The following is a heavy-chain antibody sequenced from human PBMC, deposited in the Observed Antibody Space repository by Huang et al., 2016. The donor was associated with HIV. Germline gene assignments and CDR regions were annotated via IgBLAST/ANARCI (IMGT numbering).Heavy chain of an antibody. CDR3: ARDTTTVAGLDF. V-gene: IGHV3-30*14. CDR1: GFTFRDHP. Sequence: QVQLVESGGGVVQPGRSLRLSCAVSGFTFRDHPMHWVRQAPGKGLEGVAVISVDGRNKFYADFVRGRFTISRDKSKNILYLQLNSLTPADTSIYYCARDTTTVAGLDFWGQGALVTVSS. J-gene: IGHJ4*02. CDR2: ISVDGRNK. D-gene: IGHD6-19*01.